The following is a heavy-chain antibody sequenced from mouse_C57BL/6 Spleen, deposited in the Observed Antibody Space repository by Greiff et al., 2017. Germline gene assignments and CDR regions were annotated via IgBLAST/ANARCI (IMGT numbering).Heavy chain of an antibody. CDR3: ARRPNWAWYFDV. CDR2: IYPRDGST. Sequence: QVQLQQSDAELVKPGASVKISCKVSGYTFTDHTIHWMKQRPEQGLEWIGYIYPRDGSTKYNEKFKGQATLTADKTSSTAYMQLNSLTSEDSAVYFCARRPNWAWYFDVWGTGTTVTVSS. V-gene: IGHV1-78*01. CDR1: GYTFTDHT. D-gene: IGHD4-1*01. J-gene: IGHJ1*03.